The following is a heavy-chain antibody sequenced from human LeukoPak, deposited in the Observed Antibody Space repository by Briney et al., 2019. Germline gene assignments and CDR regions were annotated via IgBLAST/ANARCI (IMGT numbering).Heavy chain of an antibody. V-gene: IGHV3-48*03. CDR3: ARKAYYMDV. J-gene: IGHJ6*03. CDR2: ISSSVSTI. CDR1: GFTFSSYE. Sequence: SGGSLRLSCAAYGFTFSSYEMNWVRQAPGKGLEWVSYISSSVSTIYYADSVKGRFTISRGNAKNSLYLQMNSLRAEDTAVYYCARKAYYMDVWGKGTTVTVSS.